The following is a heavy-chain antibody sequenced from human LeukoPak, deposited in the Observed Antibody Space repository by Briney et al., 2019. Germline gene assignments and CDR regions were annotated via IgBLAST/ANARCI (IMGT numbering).Heavy chain of an antibody. V-gene: IGHV3-48*01. CDR3: ARDRKRWLAHDAFDI. CDR1: GFTFSSYS. Sequence: GGSLRLSCAASGFTFSSYSMNWVRQAPGKGLEWVSYISSSSSTIYYADSVKGRFTISRDNAKNSLYLQMNSLRAEDTAVYYCARDRKRWLAHDAFDIWGQGTMVTVSS. J-gene: IGHJ3*02. CDR2: ISSSSSTI. D-gene: IGHD6-19*01.